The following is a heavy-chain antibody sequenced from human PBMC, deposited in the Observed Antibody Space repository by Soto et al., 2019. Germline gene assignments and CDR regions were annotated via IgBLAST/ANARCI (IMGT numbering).Heavy chain of an antibody. J-gene: IGHJ6*02. CDR3: AKDMTYYYDSSGHRTYYYYGMDV. V-gene: IGHV3-30*18. Sequence: GGSLRLSCAASGFTFSSYGMHWVRQAPGKGLEWVAVISYDGSNKYYADSVKGRFTISRDNSKNTLYLQMNSLRAEDTAVYYCAKDMTYYYDSSGHRTYYYYGMDVWGQGTTVTVSS. D-gene: IGHD3-22*01. CDR2: ISYDGSNK. CDR1: GFTFSSYG.